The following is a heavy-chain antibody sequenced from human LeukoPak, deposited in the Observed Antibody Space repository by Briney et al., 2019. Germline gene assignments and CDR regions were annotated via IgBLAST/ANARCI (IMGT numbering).Heavy chain of an antibody. D-gene: IGHD2-15*01. J-gene: IGHJ3*02. CDR3: ASSEGYCSGGSCYSLGAFDI. CDR2: IYYSGST. CDR1: GGSISSYY. V-gene: IGHV4-59*08. Sequence: SETLSLTCTVSGGSISSYYWSWIRQPPGKGLEWIGYIYYSGSTNYNPSLKSRVTISVDTSKNQFSLKLSSVTAADTAVYYCASSEGYCSGGSCYSLGAFDIWGQGTMVTVSS.